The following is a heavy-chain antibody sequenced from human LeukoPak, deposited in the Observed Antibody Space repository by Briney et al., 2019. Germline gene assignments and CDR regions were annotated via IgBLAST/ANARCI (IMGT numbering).Heavy chain of an antibody. Sequence: GGFLRLSCAASGFTFSSYAMHWVRQAPGKGLEWVAVISYDGSNKYYADSVKGRFTISRDNSKNTLYLQMNSLRAEDTAVYYCARPFRRWELPDYFDYWGQGTLVTVSS. V-gene: IGHV3-30-3*01. CDR3: ARPFRRWELPDYFDY. CDR1: GFTFSSYA. D-gene: IGHD1-26*01. CDR2: ISYDGSNK. J-gene: IGHJ4*02.